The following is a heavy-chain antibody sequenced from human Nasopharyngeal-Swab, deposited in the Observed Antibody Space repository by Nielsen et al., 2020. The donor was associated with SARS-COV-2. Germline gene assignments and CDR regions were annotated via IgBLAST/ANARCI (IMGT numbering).Heavy chain of an antibody. CDR3: ARDFGFCSSTSCSLLTFDY. Sequence: GESLKISCAASGFTFSNFAMSWVRQAPGKGLEWVSVISGDSDTTYYADSVRGRFTISRDNSKNTLNLQMNNLRAEDTAIYYCARDFGFCSSTSCSLLTFDYWGQGTLVTVSS. D-gene: IGHD2-2*01. CDR2: ISGDSDTT. J-gene: IGHJ4*02. CDR1: GFTFSNFA. V-gene: IGHV3-23*01.